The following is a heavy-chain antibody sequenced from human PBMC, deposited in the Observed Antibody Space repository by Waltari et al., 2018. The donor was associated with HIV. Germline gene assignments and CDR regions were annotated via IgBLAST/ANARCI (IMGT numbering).Heavy chain of an antibody. D-gene: IGHD3-10*01. CDR1: GFTFSSYG. V-gene: IGHV3-33*01. CDR2: IWYDGSNK. J-gene: IGHJ6*02. CDR3: ARRGVLTYYYTMDV. Sequence: QVQLVESGGGVVQPGRSLRLSCAASGFTFSSYGMHWVRQAPGKGLECVAVIWYDGSNKYYADSVKGRFSISRDNSKNTLYLQMNSLRAEDTAVYFCARRGVLTYYYTMDVWGQGTTVTVSS.